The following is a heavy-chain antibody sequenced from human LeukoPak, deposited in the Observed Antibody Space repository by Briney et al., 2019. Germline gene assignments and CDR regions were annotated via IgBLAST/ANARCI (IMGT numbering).Heavy chain of an antibody. CDR2: IYYSGST. CDR3: ARHSQPQGQTGDAVDY. CDR1: GGSISSSSYY. D-gene: IGHD7-27*01. J-gene: IGHJ4*02. V-gene: IGHV4-39*01. Sequence: SETLSLTCTVSGGSISSSSYYWGWIRQPPGKGLEWIGSIYYSGSTYYNPSLKSRVTISVDTSKNQFSLKLSSVTAADTAVCYCARHSQPQGQTGDAVDYWGQGTLVTVSS.